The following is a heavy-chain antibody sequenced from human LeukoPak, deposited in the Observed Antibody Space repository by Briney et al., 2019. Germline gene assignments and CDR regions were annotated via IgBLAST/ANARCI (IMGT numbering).Heavy chain of an antibody. D-gene: IGHD1-26*01. Sequence: GGALRLSCAASGFTFSSYAMHWGRQAPGKGLEYVSAISSNGVSTYYANSVKGRFTISRDNSKNTLYLQMGSLRAEDMAVYYCARSGPGAYYYYGMDVWGQGTTVTVSS. CDR3: ARSGPGAYYYYGMDV. CDR1: GFTFSSYA. CDR2: ISSNGVST. J-gene: IGHJ6*02. V-gene: IGHV3-64*01.